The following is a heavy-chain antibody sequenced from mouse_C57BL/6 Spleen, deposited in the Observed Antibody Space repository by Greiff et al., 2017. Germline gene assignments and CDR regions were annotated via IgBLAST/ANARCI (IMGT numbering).Heavy chain of an antibody. J-gene: IGHJ4*01. D-gene: IGHD2-13*01. CDR3: VRDTDYIGYYAMDY. V-gene: IGHV10-3*01. Sequence: EVMLVESGGGLVQPKGSLKLSCAASGFTFNTYAMHWVRQAPGKGLEWVARIRSKSSNYATYYADSVKDRFTISRDDSQSMLYLQMNNLKTEDTAMYYCVRDTDYIGYYAMDYWGQGTSVTVSS. CDR1: GFTFNTYA. CDR2: IRSKSSNYAT.